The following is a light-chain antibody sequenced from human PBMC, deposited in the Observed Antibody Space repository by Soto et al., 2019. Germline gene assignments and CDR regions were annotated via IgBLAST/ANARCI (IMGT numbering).Light chain of an antibody. CDR2: GAS. CDR1: HSVSSSY. V-gene: IGKV3-20*01. J-gene: IGKJ5*01. Sequence: EIVLTQSPGTLSLSPGERATLSCRASHSVSSSYLAWYQQKPGQAPRLLIYGASSRATGIPDRFSGSGSGTDFTLTSSRLEPEDFAVYYCQQYGSSPPITFGQGTRLEIK. CDR3: QQYGSSPPIT.